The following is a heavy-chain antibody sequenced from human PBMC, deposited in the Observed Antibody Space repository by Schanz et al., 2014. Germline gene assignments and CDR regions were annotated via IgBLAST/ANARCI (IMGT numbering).Heavy chain of an antibody. CDR2: IIPILGIA. D-gene: IGHD5-18*01. V-gene: IGHV1-69*02. CDR3: TRGGYSYALSAFDI. J-gene: IGHJ3*02. CDR1: GGTFSSYT. Sequence: QVQLVQSEAEVKKPGSSVKVSCKASGGTFSSYTISWVRQAPGQGLEWMGRIIPILGIANYAQKFQGRVTMTTDTSTSTAYMELRSLRSDDTALYYCTRGGYSYALSAFDIWGQGTMVTVSS.